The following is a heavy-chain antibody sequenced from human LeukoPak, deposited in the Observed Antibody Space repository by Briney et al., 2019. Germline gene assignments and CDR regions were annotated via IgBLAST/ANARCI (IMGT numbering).Heavy chain of an antibody. D-gene: IGHD3-3*01. CDR3: ARGQSSNFWSGHPGDWFDP. J-gene: IGHJ5*02. CDR2: IIPILGIP. V-gene: IGHV1-69*04. CDR1: GGTFSSYA. Sequence: TSVKVSCKASGGTFSSYAISWVRQAPGQGLEWMGRIIPILGIPNYAQKFQGRVTITADKSTSTAYMELSSLRSEDTAVYYCARGQSSNFWSGHPGDWFDPWGQGALVSVSS.